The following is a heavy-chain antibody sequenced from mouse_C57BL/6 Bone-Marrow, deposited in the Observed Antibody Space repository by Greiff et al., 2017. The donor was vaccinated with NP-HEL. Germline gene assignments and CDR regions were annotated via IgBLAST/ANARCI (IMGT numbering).Heavy chain of an antibody. Sequence: QVQLQQSGAELVMPGASVKLSCKASGYTFTSYWMHWVKQRPGQGLEWIGEIDPSASYTNYTQKFKGKSTLTVDKSSSTAYMQLSSLTFEDSAVYYCARWDTTVHFDYWGQGTTLTVSS. CDR1: GYTFTSYW. V-gene: IGHV1-69*01. J-gene: IGHJ2*01. CDR2: IDPSASYT. CDR3: ARWDTTVHFDY. D-gene: IGHD1-1*01.